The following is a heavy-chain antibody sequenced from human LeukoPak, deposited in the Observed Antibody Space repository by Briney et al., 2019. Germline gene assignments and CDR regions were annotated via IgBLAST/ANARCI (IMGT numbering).Heavy chain of an antibody. Sequence: GRSLRLSCAASGLTASHSVNNAMSWVRHAPGRGLEWVSGITTRASTYYADSVKGRFTISRENSNNTLYLHMDSLRAEDTAVYYCAKAPVWNYYYGLDVWGQGTTVTVSS. CDR3: AKAPVWNYYYGLDV. J-gene: IGHJ6*02. V-gene: IGHV3-23*05. D-gene: IGHD1-1*01. CDR2: ITTRAST. CDR1: GLTASHSVNNA.